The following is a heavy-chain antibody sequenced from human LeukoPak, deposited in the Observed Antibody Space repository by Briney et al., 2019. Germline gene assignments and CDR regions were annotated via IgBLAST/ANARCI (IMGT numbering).Heavy chain of an antibody. V-gene: IGHV4-34*01. CDR2: INHSGST. J-gene: IGHJ6*03. CDR3: ARGGYGYYYYYYMHV. CDR1: GGSFSGYY. Sequence: SETLSLTCAVYGGSFSGYYWSWIRQSPGKGLEWIGEINHSGSTNYNPSLKSRITISVDTSKNHFSLKLTSVTAADTAGYYCARGGYGYYYYYYMHVWGKGTTVTVSS. D-gene: IGHD3-22*01.